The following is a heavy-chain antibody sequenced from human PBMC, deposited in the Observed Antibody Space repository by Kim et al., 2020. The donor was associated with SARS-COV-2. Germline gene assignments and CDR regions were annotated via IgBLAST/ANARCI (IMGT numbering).Heavy chain of an antibody. D-gene: IGHD6-6*01. CDR2: IYYSGST. V-gene: IGHV4-31*03. CDR3: ARGLLEYSSSSRFDY. Sequence: SETLSLTCTVSGGSISSGGYYWSWIRQHPGKGLEWIGYIYYSGSTYYNPSLKSRVTISVDTSKNQFSLKLSSVTAADTAVYYCARGLLEYSSSSRFDYWGQGTLVTVSS. J-gene: IGHJ4*02. CDR1: GGSISSGGYY.